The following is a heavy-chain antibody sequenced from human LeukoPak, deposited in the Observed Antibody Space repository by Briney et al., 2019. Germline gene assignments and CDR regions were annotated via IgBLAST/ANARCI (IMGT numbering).Heavy chain of an antibody. Sequence: PGGSLRLSCAASGFTFSYYGMHWVRQAPGKGLEWVAVIWYDGSNKYYADSVKGRFTISRDNSKNTLYLQMNSLRAEDTAVYYCASVQQWLVRPYYSDSWGQGTLVNVSS. D-gene: IGHD6-19*01. J-gene: IGHJ4*02. CDR3: ASVQQWLVRPYYSDS. CDR1: GFTFSYYG. CDR2: IWYDGSNK. V-gene: IGHV3-33*01.